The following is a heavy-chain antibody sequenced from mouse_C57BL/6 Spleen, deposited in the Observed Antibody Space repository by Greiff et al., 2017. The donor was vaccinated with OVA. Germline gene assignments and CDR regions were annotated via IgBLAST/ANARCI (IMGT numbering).Heavy chain of an antibody. CDR3: ARHEEGGYGSSYEYFDV. J-gene: IGHJ1*03. Sequence: QVHVKQSGAELVKPGASVKLSCKASGYTFTEYTIHWVKQRSGQGLEWIGWFYPGSGSIKYNEKFKDKATLTADKSSSTVYMELSRLTSEDSAVYFCARHEEGGYGSSYEYFDVWGTGTTVTVSS. CDR2: FYPGSGSI. D-gene: IGHD1-1*01. V-gene: IGHV1-62-2*01. CDR1: GYTFTEYT.